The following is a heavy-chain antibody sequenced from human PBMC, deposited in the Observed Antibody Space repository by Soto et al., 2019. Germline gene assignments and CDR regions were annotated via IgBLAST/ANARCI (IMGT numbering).Heavy chain of an antibody. CDR2: IIPIFGTA. CDR3: AREVDANYYYGMDV. CDR1: GGTFSSYA. V-gene: IGHV1-69*06. Sequence: SVKVSCKASGGTFSSYAISWVRQAPGQGLEWMGGIIPIFGTANYAQKFQGRVTITADKSTSTAYMELSSLRSEDTAVYYCAREVDANYYYGMDVWGQGTTVTVSS. J-gene: IGHJ6*02.